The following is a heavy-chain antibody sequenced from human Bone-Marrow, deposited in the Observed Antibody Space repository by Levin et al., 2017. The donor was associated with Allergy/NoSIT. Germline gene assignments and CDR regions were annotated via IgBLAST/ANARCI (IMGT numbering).Heavy chain of an antibody. CDR1: GYNFTRYA. J-gene: IGHJ4*02. CDR2: LNPGNAKT. D-gene: IGHD1-26*01. V-gene: IGHV1-3*01. Sequence: GESLKISCRASGYNFTRYAMHWVRQAPGHGLEWMGWLNPGNAKTKYSQKFQDRVTLTRDTSATTAFLELSSLKSEDTAVYYCVRWWGDRGATLENSDYWGQGTLVTVSS. CDR3: VRWWGDRGATLENSDY.